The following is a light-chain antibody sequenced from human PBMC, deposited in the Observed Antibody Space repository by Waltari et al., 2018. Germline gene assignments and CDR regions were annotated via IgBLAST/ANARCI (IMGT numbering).Light chain of an antibody. CDR2: DVN. V-gene: IGLV2-14*01. CDR3: SSYSRITTSVV. CDR1: SSDIGTYNY. Sequence: SALTQPPSVSGSPGQSITISCTGTSSDIGTYNYASWYQQHPGQAPKLMIYDVNKRPSGVSYRFSGSKSGNTASLTISGLQAEDEADYYCSSYSRITTSVVFGGGTKLTVL. J-gene: IGLJ3*02.